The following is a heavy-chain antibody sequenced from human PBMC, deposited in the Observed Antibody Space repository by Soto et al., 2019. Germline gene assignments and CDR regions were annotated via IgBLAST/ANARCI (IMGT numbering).Heavy chain of an antibody. CDR3: ARDGTHQAFDY. J-gene: IGHJ4*02. D-gene: IGHD1-26*01. Sequence: SETLSLTCTVSGGSVSSRSYYWSWIRQPPGKGLEWIGYIYYSGSTNYNPSLKSRVTISVDTSKNQFSLKLSSVTAADTAVYYCARDGTHQAFDYWGQGTLVTVSS. V-gene: IGHV4-61*01. CDR1: GGSVSSRSYY. CDR2: IYYSGST.